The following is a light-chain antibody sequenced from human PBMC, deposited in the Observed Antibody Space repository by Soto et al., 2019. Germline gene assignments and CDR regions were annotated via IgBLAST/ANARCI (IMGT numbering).Light chain of an antibody. J-gene: IGKJ2*02. Sequence: EIVLTQSPGTLSLSPGDRATLSCRASQTVRSYYVAWYQQKPGQPPRVLIYGASSRATGVPDRFSGSGSGTDFTLTISRLEPEDFAVYYCQHYSNSLPWTFCQGTKLEIK. CDR1: QTVRSYY. V-gene: IGKV3-20*01. CDR2: GAS. CDR3: QHYSNSLPWT.